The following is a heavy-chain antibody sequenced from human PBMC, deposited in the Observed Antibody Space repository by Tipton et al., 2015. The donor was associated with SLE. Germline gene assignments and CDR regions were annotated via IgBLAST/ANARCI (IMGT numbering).Heavy chain of an antibody. CDR3: ARSDSGIPAPGFDY. CDR2: IHYTGTP. Sequence: TLSLTCTVSGGSFTNYYWNWIRQSPGKVLEWLGYIHYTGTPYYKPPLKSRIAMSVDTSSNQFSLKLSSVTAADTAMYYCARSDSGIPAPGFDYWGQGTLVAVSS. D-gene: IGHD6-13*01. CDR1: GGSFTNYY. J-gene: IGHJ4*02. V-gene: IGHV4-59*04.